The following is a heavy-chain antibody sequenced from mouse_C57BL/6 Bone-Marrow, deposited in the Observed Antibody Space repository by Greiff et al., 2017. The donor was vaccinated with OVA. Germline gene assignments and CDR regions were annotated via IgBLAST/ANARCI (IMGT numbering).Heavy chain of an antibody. J-gene: IGHJ1*03. V-gene: IGHV14-3*01. CDR3: GRGEFGSSYGYWYFGV. D-gene: IGHD1-1*01. Sequence: VQLQQSVAELVRPGASVKLSCTASGFNIKNTYMHWVKQRPEQGLEWIGRIDPANGNTKYAPKFQGKATITADTSSNTAYLQLSSLTSEDTAIYCCGRGEFGSSYGYWYFGVWGTGTTVTVSS. CDR2: IDPANGNT. CDR1: GFNIKNTY.